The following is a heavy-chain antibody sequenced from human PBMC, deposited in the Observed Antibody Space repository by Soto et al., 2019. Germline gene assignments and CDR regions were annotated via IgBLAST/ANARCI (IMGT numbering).Heavy chain of an antibody. CDR1: GFTFSDYY. D-gene: IGHD1-20*01. CDR2: ISSSSSYT. Sequence: QVQLVESGGGLVKPGGSLRLSCAASGFTFSDYYMSWIRQAPGKGLEWVSYISSSSSYTNYADSVKGRFTISRDYAKKSLYLQMNSLRAEDTAVYYCARDLGYNWNDAPFDYWGQGTLVTVSS. J-gene: IGHJ4*02. CDR3: ARDLGYNWNDAPFDY. V-gene: IGHV3-11*06.